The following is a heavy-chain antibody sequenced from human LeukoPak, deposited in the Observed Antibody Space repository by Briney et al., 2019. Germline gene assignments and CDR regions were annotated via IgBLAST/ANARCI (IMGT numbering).Heavy chain of an antibody. D-gene: IGHD3-3*01. J-gene: IGHJ3*01. CDR1: GGSINNSSSDY. CDR3: ARHLEYTTSGKAFDV. V-gene: IGHV4-39*01. Sequence: KTSEALSLTCTVSGGSINNSSSDYWAWIRQPPGKGLEWIGNIYYTGSAYYTSSLKSRVTMSVDTSKNVFSLTLKSLTSADTAVYYCARHLEYTTSGKAFDVWGQGTLVSVSS. CDR2: IYYTGSA.